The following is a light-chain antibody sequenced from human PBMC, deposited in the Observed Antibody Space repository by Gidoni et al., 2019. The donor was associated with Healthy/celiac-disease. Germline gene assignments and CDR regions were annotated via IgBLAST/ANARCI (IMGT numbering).Light chain of an antibody. CDR3: QSYDSSLSGSEV. CDR2: GNS. J-gene: IGLJ2*01. Sequence: QSVLTQPPSVSGAPGHRVTISCTGSSSNIGAGYDGHWYQQLPGTAPKLLIYGNSNRPSGVPDRFSGSKSGTSASLAITGLQAEDEADYYCQSYDSSLSGSEVFGGGTKLTVL. V-gene: IGLV1-40*01. CDR1: SSNIGAGYD.